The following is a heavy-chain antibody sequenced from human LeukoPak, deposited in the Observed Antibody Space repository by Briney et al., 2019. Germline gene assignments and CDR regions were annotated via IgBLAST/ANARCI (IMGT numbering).Heavy chain of an antibody. V-gene: IGHV3-23*01. CDR2: ISGSGGST. D-gene: IGHD3-3*01. Sequence: GGSLRLSCAASGFTFSSYAMSWVRQAPGKGLEWVSAISGSGGSTYYADSVKGRCTISRDNSKNTLYLQMNSLRAEDTAVYYCAKTAYDFWSGLNWFDRWGQGTLVTVSS. CDR1: GFTFSSYA. CDR3: AKTAYDFWSGLNWFDR. J-gene: IGHJ5*02.